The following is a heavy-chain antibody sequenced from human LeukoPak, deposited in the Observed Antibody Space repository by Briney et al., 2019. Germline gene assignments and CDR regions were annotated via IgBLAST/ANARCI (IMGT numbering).Heavy chain of an antibody. CDR1: GFTFSSYS. CDR2: ISSSSSYI. Sequence: GGSLRLSCAASGFTFSSYSMNWVRQAPGKGLEWVSSISSSSSYIYYADSVKGRFTISRDNAKNSLYLQMNSLRAEDTAVYYCGREGVAVAATDYWGQGTLVTVSS. V-gene: IGHV3-21*01. CDR3: GREGVAVAATDY. J-gene: IGHJ4*02. D-gene: IGHD6-19*01.